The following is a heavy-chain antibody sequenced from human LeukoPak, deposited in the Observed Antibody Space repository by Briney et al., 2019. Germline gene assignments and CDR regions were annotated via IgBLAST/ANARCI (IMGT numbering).Heavy chain of an antibody. CDR2: ISTSSSSI. CDR3: ARVGAGFDP. J-gene: IGHJ5*02. D-gene: IGHD3-10*01. Sequence: GGSLRLSCAATGFTFSSYSLNWVRQAPGKGLEWVSYISTSSSSIYYADSVKGRFTISRDNAKHSLFMQMNSLRVEDTAVYYCARVGAGFDPWGQGTLVTVSS. V-gene: IGHV3-48*01. CDR1: GFTFSSYS.